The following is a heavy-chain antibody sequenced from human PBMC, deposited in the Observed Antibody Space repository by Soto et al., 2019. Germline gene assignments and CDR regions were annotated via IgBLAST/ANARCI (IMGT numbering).Heavy chain of an antibody. CDR3: ARHSSGWYNYYYYGMDV. CDR2: IYPGDSDT. Sequence: PGELQKISYKGSGYTFTTYWIGWVRQMPGKGLEWMGIIYPGDSDTRYSPSFQGQVTISADKSISTAYLQWSSLKASDTAMYYCARHSSGWYNYYYYGMDVWGQGTTVTVSS. V-gene: IGHV5-51*01. J-gene: IGHJ6*02. CDR1: GYTFTTYW. D-gene: IGHD6-19*01.